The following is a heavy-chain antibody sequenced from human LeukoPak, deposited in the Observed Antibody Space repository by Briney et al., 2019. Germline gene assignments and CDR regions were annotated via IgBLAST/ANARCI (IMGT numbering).Heavy chain of an antibody. CDR3: ARGYGSGSYGYFDY. CDR2: IYYSGST. Sequence: SETLSLTCTVSGGSISSYYWSWIRQPPGKGLEWSGYIYYSGSTNYNPSLKSRVTISVDTSKNQFSLKLRSVTAADTAVYYCARGYGSGSYGYFDYWGQGTLVTVSS. CDR1: GGSISSYY. D-gene: IGHD3-10*01. V-gene: IGHV4-59*01. J-gene: IGHJ4*02.